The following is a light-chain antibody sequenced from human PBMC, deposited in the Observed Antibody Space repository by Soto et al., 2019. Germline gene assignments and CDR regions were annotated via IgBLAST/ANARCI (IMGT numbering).Light chain of an antibody. Sequence: QSVLTQPASVSGRPGQSITSSCTGTSSDVGAYNYVSWYQQHPGKAPKLMIYEVSNRPSGVSNRFSGSKSGNTASLTISGLQAEDEADYYCSSYISSSTLVFGTGTKVTVL. CDR3: SSYISSSTLV. CDR1: SSDVGAYNY. CDR2: EVS. J-gene: IGLJ1*01. V-gene: IGLV2-14*01.